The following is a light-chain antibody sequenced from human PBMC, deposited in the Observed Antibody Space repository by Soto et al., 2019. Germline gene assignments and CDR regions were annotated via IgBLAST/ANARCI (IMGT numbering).Light chain of an antibody. Sequence: QSVLTQPASVSGAPGQSITISCTGTSSGVGGYNYVSWYQQHPGKAPKLMIYDVSNRPSGVSNRFSGSKSGNTASLTISGLQAEEEADYYCSSYTSSSLYVFGTGTKLTVL. J-gene: IGLJ1*01. V-gene: IGLV2-14*01. CDR1: SSGVGGYNY. CDR3: SSYTSSSLYV. CDR2: DVS.